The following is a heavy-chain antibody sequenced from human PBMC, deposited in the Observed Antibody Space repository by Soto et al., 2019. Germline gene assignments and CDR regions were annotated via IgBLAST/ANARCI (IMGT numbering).Heavy chain of an antibody. V-gene: IGHV4-59*08. CDR2: IYYSGST. J-gene: IGHJ4*02. D-gene: IGHD6-19*01. CDR1: GGSISSYY. CDR3: ARHEDRYSSFDY. Sequence: SETLSLTCTVSGGSISSYYWSWIRQPPGKGLEWIGYIYYSGSTNYNPSLKSRVTISVDTSKNQFSLKLSSVTAADTAVYYCARHEDRYSSFDYWGQGTLVTVSS.